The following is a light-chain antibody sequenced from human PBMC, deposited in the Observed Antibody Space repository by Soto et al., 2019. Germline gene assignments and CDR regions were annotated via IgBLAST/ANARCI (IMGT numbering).Light chain of an antibody. CDR1: QSVSSK. V-gene: IGKV3-15*01. J-gene: IGKJ1*01. Sequence: EIVMTQSPATLSVSPGERATLSCRASQSVSSKLAWYQQKPGQAPRLLIYDVSTRATGVPARFSGSGSGTEFTLTISSLQSEDFAVYCCQEYNTWPWTFGQGTKVEIK. CDR3: QEYNTWPWT. CDR2: DVS.